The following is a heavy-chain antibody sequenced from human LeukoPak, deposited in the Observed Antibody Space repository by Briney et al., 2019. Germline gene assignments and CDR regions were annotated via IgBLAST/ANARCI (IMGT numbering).Heavy chain of an antibody. CDR3: ARNTETAIPLPYYFDY. J-gene: IGHJ4*02. V-gene: IGHV1-3*04. D-gene: IGHD2-21*02. Sequence: ASVTVSCTASGYTFTSYAMHWVRQAPGQRLECMGWINTGNGNTKYSQKFQGRVTITRDTSASTAYMDLSSLRSEDTAVYYCARNTETAIPLPYYFDYWGQGTLVTVSS. CDR1: GYTFTSYA. CDR2: INTGNGNT.